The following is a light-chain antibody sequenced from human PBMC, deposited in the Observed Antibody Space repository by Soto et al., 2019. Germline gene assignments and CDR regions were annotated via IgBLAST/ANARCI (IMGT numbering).Light chain of an antibody. CDR2: SAS. J-gene: IGKJ4*01. CDR3: QQLSRYPLT. V-gene: IGKV1-12*01. Sequence: DIQMTQSPSSVSASAGDRVTITCRASQDISTWLAWYQQKPGKAPDLLIYSASTLQSGVPSRFSGSGSETEFSLTIRALQPEDFATYYCQQLSRYPLTFGGGTKVDIK. CDR1: QDISTW.